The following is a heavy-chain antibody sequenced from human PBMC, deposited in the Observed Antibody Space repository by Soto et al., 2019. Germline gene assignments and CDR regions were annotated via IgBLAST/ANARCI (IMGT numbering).Heavy chain of an antibody. CDR2: INSDGSST. J-gene: IGHJ3*02. CDR3: AREPKNPKAGVDAFDI. Sequence: GGSLRLSCAASGFTFSSYAMSWVRQAPGKGLVWVSRINSDGSSTSYADSVKGRFTISRDNAKNTLYLQMNSLRAEDTAVYYCAREPKNPKAGVDAFDIWGQGTMVTVSS. CDR1: GFTFSSYA. V-gene: IGHV3-74*01.